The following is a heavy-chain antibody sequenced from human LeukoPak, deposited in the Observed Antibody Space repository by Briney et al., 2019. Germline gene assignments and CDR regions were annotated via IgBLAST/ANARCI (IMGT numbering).Heavy chain of an antibody. V-gene: IGHV1-8*03. J-gene: IGHJ4*02. CDR3: AXGRIPRIAVAXXPFDY. Sequence: ASVKVSCKASGYTFTSYDINWVRQATGQGLEWMGWMNPNSGNTGYAQKFQGRVTTTRNTSISTAYMELSSLRSEDTAVYYCAXGRIPRIAVAXXPFDYWGQXTLVXXSS. CDR2: MNPNSGNT. CDR1: GYTFTSYD. D-gene: IGHD6-19*01.